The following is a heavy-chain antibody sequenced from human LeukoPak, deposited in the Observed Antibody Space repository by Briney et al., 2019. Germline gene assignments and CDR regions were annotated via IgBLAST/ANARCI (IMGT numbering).Heavy chain of an antibody. D-gene: IGHD2-21*01. Sequence: ASVKISCKASGYSFTTYFIHWMRQAPGQGLEWMGRINPSDGGAMYTQKFQGRVTMTRDTSTTTFYMELSSLTSEDAAIYYCARELPSTYYFDYWGQGTLVAASS. CDR1: GYSFTTYF. J-gene: IGHJ4*02. CDR2: INPSDGGA. CDR3: ARELPSTYYFDY. V-gene: IGHV1-46*01.